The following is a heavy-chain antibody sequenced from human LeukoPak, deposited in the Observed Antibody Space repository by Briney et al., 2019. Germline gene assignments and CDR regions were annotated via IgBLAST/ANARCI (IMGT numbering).Heavy chain of an antibody. D-gene: IGHD4-17*01. Sequence: GRSLRLSCAASGFTFSSYAMHWVRQAPGKGLEWVAVISYDGSNKYYADSVKGRFTISRDNSKNTLYLQMNSLRAEDTAVYYCARELPVTTLDYWGQGTLVTVSS. V-gene: IGHV3-30-3*01. CDR3: ARELPVTTLDY. CDR2: ISYDGSNK. J-gene: IGHJ4*02. CDR1: GFTFSSYA.